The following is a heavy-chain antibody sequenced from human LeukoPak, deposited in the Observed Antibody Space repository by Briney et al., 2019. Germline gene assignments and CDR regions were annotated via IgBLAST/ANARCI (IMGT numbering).Heavy chain of an antibody. Sequence: ASVKVSWKASGYTFTSYGISWVRQARGQGLEWMGWISAYNGNTNYAQKLQGRVTMTTDTSTSTAYMELRSLRSDDTAVYYCAREVRDGYNYGWFDPWGQGTLVTVSS. J-gene: IGHJ5*02. CDR3: AREVRDGYNYGWFDP. D-gene: IGHD5-24*01. CDR1: GYTFTSYG. V-gene: IGHV1-18*01. CDR2: ISAYNGNT.